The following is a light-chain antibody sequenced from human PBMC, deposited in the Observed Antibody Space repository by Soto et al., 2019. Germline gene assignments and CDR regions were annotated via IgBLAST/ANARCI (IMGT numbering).Light chain of an antibody. CDR2: EVT. CDR1: SSDVGGYNY. V-gene: IGLV2-8*01. J-gene: IGLJ2*01. CDR3: GSKAGSNKHVV. Sequence: QSALTQPPSASGSPGQSVTISCTGTSSDVGGYNYVSWYQQYPGKAPKLMIFEVTQRPSGVPDRFSGSKSGNTASLTVSGLQAEDEADYYCGSKAGSNKHVVFGGGTQLTVL.